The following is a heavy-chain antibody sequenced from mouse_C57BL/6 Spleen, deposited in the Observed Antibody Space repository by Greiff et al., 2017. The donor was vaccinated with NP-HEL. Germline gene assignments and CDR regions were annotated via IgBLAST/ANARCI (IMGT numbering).Heavy chain of an antibody. CDR2: IDPSDSYT. CDR3: ARFEMDY. V-gene: IGHV1-69*01. J-gene: IGHJ4*01. CDR1: GYTFTSYW. Sequence: VQLQQSGAELVMPGASVKLSCKASGYTFTSYWMHWVKQRPGQGLEWIGEIDPSDSYTNYNQKFKGKSTLTVDKSSSTAYMQLSSLTSEDSAVYYCARFEMDYWGQGTSVTVSS.